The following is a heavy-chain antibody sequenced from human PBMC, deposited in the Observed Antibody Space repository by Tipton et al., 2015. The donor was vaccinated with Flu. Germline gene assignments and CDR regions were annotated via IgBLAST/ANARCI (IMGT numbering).Heavy chain of an antibody. CDR3: AREPRAGDCQFDS. V-gene: IGHV3-53*01. D-gene: IGHD2-21*01. CDR2: IYSGGST. Sequence: GSLRLSCVVSGFTVSSNYMTWVRQAPGKGLEWVSVIYSGGSTKYADSVKGRFTISRDNSKNTLYLQMNSLRAEDTSVYYCAREPRAGDCQFDSWGQGTLVTVSS. CDR1: GFTVSSNY. J-gene: IGHJ5*01.